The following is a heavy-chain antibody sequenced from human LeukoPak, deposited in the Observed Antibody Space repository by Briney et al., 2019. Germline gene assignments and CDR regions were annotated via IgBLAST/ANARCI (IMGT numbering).Heavy chain of an antibody. CDR3: ARDPRTTVTTPEYFQH. V-gene: IGHV4-59*01. CDR1: GESISGFY. D-gene: IGHD4-17*01. J-gene: IGHJ1*01. CDR2: IYYSGST. Sequence: PSETLSLTCTVSGESISGFYWTWIRQPPGKGLEWIGYIYYSGSTNYNPSLKSRVTISVDTSKNQFSLKLSSVTAADTAVYYCARDPRTTVTTPEYFQHWGQGTLVTVSS.